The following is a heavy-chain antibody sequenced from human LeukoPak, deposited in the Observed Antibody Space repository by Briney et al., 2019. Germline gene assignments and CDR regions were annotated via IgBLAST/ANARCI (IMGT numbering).Heavy chain of an antibody. D-gene: IGHD3-22*01. CDR2: ISYDGSNK. CDR3: ARDDEAYYDRRATHS. J-gene: IGHJ5*01. Sequence: GGSLRLSCAASGFTFSSYGMHWVRQAPGKWLEWVAVISYDGSNKYYADSVKGRFTISRDNSTHTLYLQMNSLRAEDTALYYCARDDEAYYDRRATHSWGPGKLVTVSS. CDR1: GFTFSSYG. V-gene: IGHV3-30*03.